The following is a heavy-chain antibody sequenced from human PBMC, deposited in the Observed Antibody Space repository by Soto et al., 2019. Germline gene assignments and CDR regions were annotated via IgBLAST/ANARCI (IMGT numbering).Heavy chain of an antibody. Sequence: EVQLVESGGGVVQPGRSLRLSCAASGLTFGDSAVRWFRQPSGKGLEWVAFIRSKGFGGTAQDAASVKGRFAISRDNSNSTVYLQMDSLKTDDTAVYYCTRPRGNSGYEWSGPLDYWGQGTLVTVSS. V-gene: IGHV3-49*03. J-gene: IGHJ4*02. D-gene: IGHD5-12*01. CDR2: IRSKGFGGTA. CDR3: TRPRGNSGYEWSGPLDY. CDR1: GLTFGDSA.